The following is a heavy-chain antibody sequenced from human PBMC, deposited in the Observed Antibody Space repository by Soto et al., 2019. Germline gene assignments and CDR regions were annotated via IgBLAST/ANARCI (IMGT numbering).Heavy chain of an antibody. Sequence: QVQLVQSGAEVKKPGASVKVSCKVSGYTLTDLSMHWVRQSPGKGLEWMGGFDPEHGEALYSQKFQGRVTMTEDTSTDTAYMELRSLKSEDTAVYYCTTDREAPQQWSWYFDLWGRGTLVTVSS. CDR3: TTDREAPQQWSWYFDL. CDR2: FDPEHGEA. CDR1: GYTLTDLS. J-gene: IGHJ2*01. D-gene: IGHD2-15*01. V-gene: IGHV1-24*01.